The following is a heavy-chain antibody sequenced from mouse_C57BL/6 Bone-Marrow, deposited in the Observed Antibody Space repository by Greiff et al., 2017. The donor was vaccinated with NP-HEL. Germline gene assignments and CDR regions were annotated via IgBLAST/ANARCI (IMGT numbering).Heavy chain of an antibody. CDR1: GFTFSSYG. CDR2: ISSGGSYT. V-gene: IGHV5-6*01. CDR3: ARHGAWFAY. Sequence: EVKVVESGGDLVKPGGSLKLSCAASGFTFSSYGMSWVRQTPDKRLEWVATISSGGSYTYYPASVKGRFTISRDNAKNTLYLQMSSLKSEDTAMYYCARHGAWFAYWGQGTLVTVSA. J-gene: IGHJ3*01.